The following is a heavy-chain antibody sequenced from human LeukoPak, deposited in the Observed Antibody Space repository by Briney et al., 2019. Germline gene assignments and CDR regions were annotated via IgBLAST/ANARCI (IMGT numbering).Heavy chain of an antibody. V-gene: IGHV1-2*02. CDR1: GYTFIGYY. CDR3: VRDTSRDDYNFFDY. CDR2: INPNSGDT. D-gene: IGHD5-24*01. J-gene: IGHJ4*02. Sequence: ASVKVSCKASGYTFIGYYMSWVRQAPAQGLEWMGWINPNSGDTNYAQKFQGRVTMTRDTSISTAYMELSSLRSDDTAVYYCVRDTSRDDYNFFDYWGQGTLVTVSS.